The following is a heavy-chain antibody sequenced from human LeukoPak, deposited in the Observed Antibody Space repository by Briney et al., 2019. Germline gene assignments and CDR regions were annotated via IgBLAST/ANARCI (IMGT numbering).Heavy chain of an antibody. CDR2: ISSSSSYI. CDR1: GFTFSSYS. J-gene: IGHJ6*03. Sequence: GGSLRLSCAASGFTFSSYSMNWVRQAPGKWLEWVSSISSSSSYIYYADSVKGRFTISRDNAKNSLYLQMNSLRAEDTAVYYCARVTRIAAADYYYYYYMDVWGKGTTVTVSS. V-gene: IGHV3-21*01. CDR3: ARVTRIAAADYYYYYYMDV. D-gene: IGHD6-13*01.